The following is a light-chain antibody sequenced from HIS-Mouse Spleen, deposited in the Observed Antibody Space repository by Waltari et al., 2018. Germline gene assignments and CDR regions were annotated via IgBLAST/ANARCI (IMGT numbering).Light chain of an antibody. CDR2: AAS. CDR3: QQLNSYPQET. J-gene: IGKJ4*01. V-gene: IGKV1-9*01. Sequence: DIQLTQSPSFLSASVVDRVTITCRARQVISSYLAWYQQKPGKAPKLLIYAASTLQSGVPSRFSGSGSGTEFTLTISSLQPEDFATYYCQQLNSYPQETFGGGTKVEIK. CDR1: QVISSY.